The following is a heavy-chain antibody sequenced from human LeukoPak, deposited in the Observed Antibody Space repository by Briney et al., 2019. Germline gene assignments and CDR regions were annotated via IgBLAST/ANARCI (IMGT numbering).Heavy chain of an antibody. CDR1: GFIFSISD. Sequence: GGSLRLSCEVSGFIFSISDMHWVRQTPGKGLEWVSAMGTVGDTYYSDSVKGRFTISRDDAANTLYLQMSSLGAEDAAVYFCVREISGALGGHYYYGLDAWGQGTTVTVSS. V-gene: IGHV3-13*01. D-gene: IGHD4/OR15-4a*01. J-gene: IGHJ6*02. CDR2: MGTVGDT. CDR3: VREISGALGGHYYYGLDA.